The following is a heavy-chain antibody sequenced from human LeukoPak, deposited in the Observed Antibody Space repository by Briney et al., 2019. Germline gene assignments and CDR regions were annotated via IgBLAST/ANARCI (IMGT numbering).Heavy chain of an antibody. V-gene: IGHV3-7*02. J-gene: IGHJ3*02. CDR1: GFTFSSYG. CDR3: ARGRSITLLRGVAMSDGFDI. D-gene: IGHD3-10*01. CDR2: IKQDGSEK. Sequence: GGSLRLSCVASGFTFSSYGMSWVRQAPGKGLEWVANIKQDGSEKYYVDYVKGRFTISRDNAKKSLYLQMNGLRAEDTAVYYCARGRSITLLRGVAMSDGFDIWGQGTMVTVSS.